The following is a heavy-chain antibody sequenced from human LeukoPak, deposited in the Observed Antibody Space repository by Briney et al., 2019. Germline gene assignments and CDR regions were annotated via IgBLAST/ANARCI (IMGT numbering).Heavy chain of an antibody. J-gene: IGHJ5*02. CDR3: AKDGFPGRGRSSWTNWFDL. Sequence: GGSLRLSCAASGFTFSSYAMSWVRQAPGKGLEWVSGISASASGTYYADSVKGRFTISRDKSKNTLFLQMNSLRAEDTALYYCAKDGFPGRGRSSWTNWFDLWGQGTLVTVSS. CDR1: GFTFSSYA. CDR2: ISASASGT. D-gene: IGHD6-6*01. V-gene: IGHV3-23*01.